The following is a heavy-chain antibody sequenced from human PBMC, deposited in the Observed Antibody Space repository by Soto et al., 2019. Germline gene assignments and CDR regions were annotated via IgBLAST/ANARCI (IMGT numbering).Heavy chain of an antibody. CDR2: IYYSGST. CDR1: GGSISSGDYY. V-gene: IGHV4-30-4*01. CDR3: ARGIVWVDSRVVPAALYYFDY. J-gene: IGHJ4*02. D-gene: IGHD2-2*01. Sequence: SETLSLTCTVSGGSISSGDYYWSWIRQPPGKGLEWIGYIYYSGSTYYNPSLKSRVTISVDTSKNQFSLKLSSVTAADTAVYYCARGIVWVDSRVVPAALYYFDYWGQGTLVTVSS.